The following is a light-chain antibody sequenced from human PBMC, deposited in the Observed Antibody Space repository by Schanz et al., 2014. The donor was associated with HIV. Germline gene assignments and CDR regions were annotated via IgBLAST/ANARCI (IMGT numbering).Light chain of an antibody. J-gene: IGLJ2*01. V-gene: IGLV2-14*03. Sequence: QSALTQPASVSGSPGQSITISCTGTSSDVGNYNYVSWYQQHPGKAPKLIIYDVTNRPSGVPDRFSGSKSGTSASLAITGLQAEDEADYFCAAWDDSLTGGFFGGGTKLTVL. CDR3: AAWDDSLTGGF. CDR2: DVT. CDR1: SSDVGNYNY.